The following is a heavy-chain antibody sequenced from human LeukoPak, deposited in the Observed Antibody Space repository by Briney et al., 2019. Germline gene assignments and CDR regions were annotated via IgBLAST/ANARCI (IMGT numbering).Heavy chain of an antibody. CDR1: GASISTSY. J-gene: IGHJ4*02. D-gene: IGHD2-15*01. V-gene: IGHV4-59*01. CDR2: IHYSGDI. CDR3: ARVGCSGGSCYPDY. Sequence: SETLSLTCTVSGASISTSYWYWIRLPPGKGLEWIGYIHYSGDINYNPSLKSRVTISAYTSKNQLSLKLSSVTAADTAVYYCARVGCSGGSCYPDYWGQGTLVTVSS.